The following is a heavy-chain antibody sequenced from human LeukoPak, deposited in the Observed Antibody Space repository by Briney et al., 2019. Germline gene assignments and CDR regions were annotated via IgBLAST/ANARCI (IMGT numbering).Heavy chain of an antibody. D-gene: IGHD5-18*01. CDR3: AANTAPEDY. CDR1: GGSFSGYY. Sequence: SETLSLTCAVYGGSFSGYYWSWIRQPPGKGLEWIGEINHSGSTNYNPSLKSRVTISVDTSKNQFSLKLSSVTAADTAVYYCAANTAPEDYWGQGTLVTVSS. CDR2: INHSGST. V-gene: IGHV4-34*01. J-gene: IGHJ4*02.